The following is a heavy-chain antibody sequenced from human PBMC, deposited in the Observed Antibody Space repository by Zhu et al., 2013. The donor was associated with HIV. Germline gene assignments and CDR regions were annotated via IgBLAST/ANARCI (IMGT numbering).Heavy chain of an antibody. Sequence: PGASVRVSCKTSGYTFNDHYVHWVRQAPGQGLEWMGWMSPNTGGTIYAQNLQGRVAMTWDMSTTTAYMVLTSVQSDDTAVYYCARHCHGAGCHLDTYYFAMDVWGQGTTVIVFS. CDR3: ARHCHGAGCHLDTYYFAMDV. J-gene: IGHJ6*01. V-gene: IGHV1-2*02. CDR2: MSPNTGGT. CDR1: GYTFNDHY. D-gene: IGHD2-15*01.